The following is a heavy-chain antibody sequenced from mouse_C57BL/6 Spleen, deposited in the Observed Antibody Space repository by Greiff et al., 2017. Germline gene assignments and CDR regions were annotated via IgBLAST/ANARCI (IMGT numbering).Heavy chain of an antibody. Sequence: QVQLQQPGAELVKPGASVKLSCKASGYTFTSYWMHWVKQRPGQGLEWIGMIHPNSGSTNYNEKFKSKATLTVDKSSSTAYMQLSSLTSEDSAVYYCARPLSTTVDYAMDYWGQGTSVTVSS. CDR2: IHPNSGST. D-gene: IGHD1-1*01. V-gene: IGHV1-64*01. J-gene: IGHJ4*01. CDR1: GYTFTSYW. CDR3: ARPLSTTVDYAMDY.